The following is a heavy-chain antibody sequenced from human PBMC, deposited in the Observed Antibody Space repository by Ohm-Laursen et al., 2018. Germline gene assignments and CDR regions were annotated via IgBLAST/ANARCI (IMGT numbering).Heavy chain of an antibody. CDR2: MYTSGST. D-gene: IGHD2-8*01. CDR3: ASLNCTNGVCHR. J-gene: IGHJ4*02. V-gene: IGHV4-4*07. CDR1: GGSISSYY. Sequence: SDTLSLTCTVSGGSISSYYWTWIRQPAGKGLEWIGRMYTSGSTNYNPSLKSRVTMSVDTSKNQFSLKLSSVSAADTAVYYCASLNCTNGVCHRGGQGTLVTVSS.